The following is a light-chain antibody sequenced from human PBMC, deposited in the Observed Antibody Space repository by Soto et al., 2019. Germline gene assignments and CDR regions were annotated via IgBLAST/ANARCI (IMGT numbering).Light chain of an antibody. Sequence: EIVLTQSPATLSLSPGERATLACRASQSVSSYLACYQQKPCQAPRLLIYDASNRATGIPARFSGSGSGTDFTLTISSLEPEDFAVYYCQQRSNWSFTFGPGTKVDIK. CDR1: QSVSSY. CDR2: DAS. CDR3: QQRSNWSFT. J-gene: IGKJ3*01. V-gene: IGKV3-11*01.